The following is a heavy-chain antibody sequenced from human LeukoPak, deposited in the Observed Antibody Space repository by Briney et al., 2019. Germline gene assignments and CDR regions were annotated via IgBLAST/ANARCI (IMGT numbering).Heavy chain of an antibody. CDR2: IKQDGSEK. Sequence: GGSLRLSCVASGFTFSSRDWMTWVRQAPGKGLEWVANIKQDGSEKYYVDSVKGRFTISRDNAKNSLYLQMNSLRAEDTAVYYCARPLMYYYGSETYFWFDPWGQGTLVTVSS. D-gene: IGHD3-10*01. CDR3: ARPLMYYYGSETYFWFDP. CDR1: GFTFSSRDW. V-gene: IGHV3-7*01. J-gene: IGHJ5*02.